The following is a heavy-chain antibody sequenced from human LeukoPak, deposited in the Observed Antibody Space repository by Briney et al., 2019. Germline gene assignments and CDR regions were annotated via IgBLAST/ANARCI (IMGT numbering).Heavy chain of an antibody. D-gene: IGHD1-7*01. J-gene: IGHJ6*02. Sequence: TGGSLRLSCAASGFTFSDYYMSWVRQAPGKGLEWVANIKQDGSEKYYVDSVKGRFTISRDNAKNSLYLQMNSLRAEDTAVYYCARDTELRYYYYGMDVWGQGTTVTVSS. CDR3: ARDTELRYYYYGMDV. V-gene: IGHV3-7*01. CDR1: GFTFSDYY. CDR2: IKQDGSEK.